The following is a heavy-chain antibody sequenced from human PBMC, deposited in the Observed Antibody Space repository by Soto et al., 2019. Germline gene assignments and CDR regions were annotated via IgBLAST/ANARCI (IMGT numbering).Heavy chain of an antibody. J-gene: IGHJ4*02. CDR3: AKWILHSSSWYPPFDY. D-gene: IGHD6-13*01. Sequence: GESLKISCAASGFTFSSYAMSWVRQAPGKGLEWVSAISGSGGSTYYADSVKGRFTISRDNSKNTLYLQMNSLRAEDTAVYYCAKWILHSSSWYPPFDYWGQGTLVTVSS. V-gene: IGHV3-23*01. CDR2: ISGSGGST. CDR1: GFTFSSYA.